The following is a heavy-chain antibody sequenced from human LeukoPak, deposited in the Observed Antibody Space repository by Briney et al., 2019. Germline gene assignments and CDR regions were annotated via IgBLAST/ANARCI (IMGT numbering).Heavy chain of an antibody. CDR2: INTDGSAT. D-gene: IGHD6-13*01. Sequence: PGGSLRLSCAVSGFNFSSYWIHWVRQAPGKGLVWVSLINTDGSATTYGDSAKGRFTVSRDNDKNTLFLDMNSLRVEDTAVYYCARGTAATAGIDYWGQGNLVTVSS. CDR1: GFNFSSYW. CDR3: ARGTAATAGIDY. V-gene: IGHV3-74*01. J-gene: IGHJ4*02.